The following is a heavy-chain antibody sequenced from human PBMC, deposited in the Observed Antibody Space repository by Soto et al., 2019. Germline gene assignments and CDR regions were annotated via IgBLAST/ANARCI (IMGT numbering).Heavy chain of an antibody. CDR2: IYYSGST. J-gene: IGHJ4*02. CDR1: GGSISSYY. CDR3: ARIVVGSSGYYEGEYYFDY. Sequence: SETLSLTCTVSGGSISSYYWSWIRQPPGKGLEWIGYIYYSGSTNYNPSLKSRVTISVDTSKNQFSLKLSSVTAADTAVYYCARIVVGSSGYYEGEYYFDYWGQGTLVTVSS. D-gene: IGHD3-22*01. V-gene: IGHV4-59*01.